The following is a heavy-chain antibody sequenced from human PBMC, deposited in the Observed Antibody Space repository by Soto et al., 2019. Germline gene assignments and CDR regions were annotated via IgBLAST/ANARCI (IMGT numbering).Heavy chain of an antibody. D-gene: IGHD3-10*01. CDR3: ARDRVTMVRGAKGWFDP. CDR1: GYTFTGYY. CDR2: INPNSGGT. Sequence: QVQLVQSGAEVKKPGASVKVSCKASGYTFTGYYMHWVRQAPGQGLEWMGWINPNSGGTNYAQKFQGRVTMTRDTSISTAYMELSRLRSDDTAVYYCARDRVTMVRGAKGWFDPWGQGTPVTVSS. V-gene: IGHV1-2*02. J-gene: IGHJ5*02.